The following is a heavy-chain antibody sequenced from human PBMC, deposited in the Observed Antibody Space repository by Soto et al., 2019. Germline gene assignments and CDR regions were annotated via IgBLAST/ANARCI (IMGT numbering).Heavy chain of an antibody. J-gene: IGHJ6*02. D-gene: IGHD4-4*01. V-gene: IGHV4-30-4*01. CDR3: ARGLSSNHYYYGMDV. Sequence: QVQLQESGPGRVKPSQTLSLTCTVSGGSISSGDYYWSWIRQPPGKGLEWIGYIYYSGSTYYNPSLKSRVTISVDTSKNQFSLKLSSVTAADTAVYYCARGLSSNHYYYGMDVWGQGTTVTVSS. CDR1: GGSISSGDYY. CDR2: IYYSGST.